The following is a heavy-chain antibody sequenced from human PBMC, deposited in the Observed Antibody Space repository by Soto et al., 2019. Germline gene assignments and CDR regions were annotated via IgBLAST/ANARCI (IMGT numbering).Heavy chain of an antibody. CDR2: IYYSGST. V-gene: IGHV4-59*01. J-gene: IGHJ5*02. CDR3: ARQMELSSLDP. Sequence: SEALSLTCTGSGGSISRYYWIWIRQPPGKGLEWIGYIYYSGSTNYNPSLKSRVTISVDTSKNQFSLKLSSVTAADTAVYYCARQMELSSLDPWGQGTLVTVS. D-gene: IGHD3-16*02. CDR1: GGSISRYY.